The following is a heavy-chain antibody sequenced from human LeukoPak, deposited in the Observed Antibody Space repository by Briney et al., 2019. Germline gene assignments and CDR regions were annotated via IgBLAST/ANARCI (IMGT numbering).Heavy chain of an antibody. J-gene: IGHJ5*02. Sequence: PGGSLRLSCAASGFTFSSYWMHWVRQAPGKGLVWVSRINRDGSSTSYADSVKGRFTISRDNAKNTLYLQMNSLRAEDTAVYYCTRLLWCSGSSCWLYESTWGQGTLVTVSS. D-gene: IGHD2-15*01. CDR2: INRDGSST. CDR3: TRLLWCSGSSCWLYEST. CDR1: GFTFSSYW. V-gene: IGHV3-74*01.